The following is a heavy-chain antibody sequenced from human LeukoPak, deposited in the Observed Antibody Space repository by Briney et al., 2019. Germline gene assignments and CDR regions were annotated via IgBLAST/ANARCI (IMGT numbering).Heavy chain of an antibody. CDR3: ARDPKRRDGYNYH. CDR2: IKQDGNEK. Sequence: PGGSLRLSCAASGFTFSSYWMSWVRQAPGKGLEWVANIKQDGNEKYYVDSVKGRFTIFRDNAKNSLYLQMNSLRAEDTAVYYCARDPKRRDGYNYHWGQGTLVTVSS. V-gene: IGHV3-7*01. D-gene: IGHD5-24*01. J-gene: IGHJ4*02. CDR1: GFTFSSYW.